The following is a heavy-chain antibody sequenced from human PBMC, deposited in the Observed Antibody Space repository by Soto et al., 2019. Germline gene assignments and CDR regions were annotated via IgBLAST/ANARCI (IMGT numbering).Heavy chain of an antibody. CDR2: FGGDENYT. V-gene: IGHV3-74*01. Sequence: PGGSLRLSCGASGFSVKRYWMHWVRQAPGKGLVWLSRFGGDENYTDYADSVRGRFTISRDIAKNTIYLQMNSLRAEDTAVYYFGKVKELGVVRYGLDAWGQGTTVTVSS. CDR3: GKVKELGVVRYGLDA. D-gene: IGHD3-3*01. J-gene: IGHJ6*02. CDR1: GFSVKRYW.